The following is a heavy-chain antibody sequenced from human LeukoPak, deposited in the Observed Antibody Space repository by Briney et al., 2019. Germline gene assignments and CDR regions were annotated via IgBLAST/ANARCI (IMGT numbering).Heavy chain of an antibody. CDR3: ARGEPFDY. CDR2: IFPGDSDT. Sequence: GESLKISCKGSGYSFFSSWIGWVRQMPGKGLGCMGIIFPGDSDTRYSPSFQGQVTISADKSINTAYLQWSSLKASDTAMYYCARGEPFDYWGQGTLVTVS. D-gene: IGHD3-16*01. CDR1: GYSFFSSW. V-gene: IGHV5-51*01. J-gene: IGHJ4*02.